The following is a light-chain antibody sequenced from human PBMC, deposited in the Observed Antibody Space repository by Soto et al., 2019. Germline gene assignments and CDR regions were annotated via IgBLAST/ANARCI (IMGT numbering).Light chain of an antibody. CDR3: QRYDISPFP. CDR2: GAS. J-gene: IGKJ2*01. CDR1: QSVSSTY. Sequence: EIVLTQSPGTLSLSPGERATLSCRASQSVSSTYLAWYQQKPGQAPRLLIYGASSRATGIPDRFSGSGSGTHFTLTNSRLEPEDFAVYYCQRYDISPFPFGQGNKLEIK. V-gene: IGKV3-20*01.